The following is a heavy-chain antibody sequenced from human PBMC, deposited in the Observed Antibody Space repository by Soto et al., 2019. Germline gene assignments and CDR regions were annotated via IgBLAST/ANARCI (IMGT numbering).Heavy chain of an antibody. D-gene: IGHD3-9*01. J-gene: IGHJ6*02. CDR1: GFTVSSNY. CDR2: IYSGGST. V-gene: IGHV3-53*01. CDR3: ARDMRYFDSTTSVYYYYGMDV. Sequence: VQLLESGGGLVQPRGSLRLSCAASGFTVSSNYMSWVRQAPGKGLEWVSVIYSGGSTYYADSVKGRFTISRDNSKNTLYLQMNSLRAEDTAVYYCARDMRYFDSTTSVYYYYGMDVWGQGTTVTVSS.